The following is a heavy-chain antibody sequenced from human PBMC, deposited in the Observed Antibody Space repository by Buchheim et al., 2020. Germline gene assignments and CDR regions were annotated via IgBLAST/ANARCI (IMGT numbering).Heavy chain of an antibody. V-gene: IGHV4-61*01. CDR3: VRGGGGIAADY. J-gene: IGHJ4*02. D-gene: IGHD6-13*01. CDR1: GGSVTSGNFY. CDR2: IYSSGST. Sequence: QVQLQESGPGLVKPSETLSVTCTVSGGSVTSGNFYWSWIRQPPGKGLEWIGYIYSSGSTNYHPSLKSRVSISVDMSKNQFSLKLSSVTAADTAVYYCVRGGGGIAADYWGQGTL.